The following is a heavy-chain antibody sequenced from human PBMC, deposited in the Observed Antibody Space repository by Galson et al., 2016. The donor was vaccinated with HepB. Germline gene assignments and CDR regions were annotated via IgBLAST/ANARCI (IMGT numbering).Heavy chain of an antibody. J-gene: IGHJ2*01. CDR2: MYFSGST. CDR1: GGTIKSSPYY. CDR3: VRDPYSNSWYWYLDV. Sequence: SETLSLTCTVSGGTIKSSPYYWGWIRQPPGKGLEWIGSMYFSGSTYYNPSLKSRVTISVDTSKNQFSLRLTSVTAADTAVYYCVRDPYSNSWYWYLDVWGRGTLVTVSS. V-gene: IGHV4-39*07. D-gene: IGHD4-11*01.